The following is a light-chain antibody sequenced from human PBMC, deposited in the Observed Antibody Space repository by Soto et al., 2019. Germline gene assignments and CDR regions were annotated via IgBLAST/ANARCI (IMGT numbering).Light chain of an antibody. Sequence: DIQMTQSPSSVSASVGDRVTITCRASQSISRILAWYQQKPGRAPSLLIYGASSVQSGVPSRFSGSGSGTDFTITISSLQPEDRATYYCQQAATFPWTFGQGTKVEIK. V-gene: IGKV1-12*01. CDR2: GAS. J-gene: IGKJ1*01. CDR3: QQAATFPWT. CDR1: QSISRI.